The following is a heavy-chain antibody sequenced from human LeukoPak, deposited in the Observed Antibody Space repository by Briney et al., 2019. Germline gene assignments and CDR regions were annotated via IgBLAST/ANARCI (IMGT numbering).Heavy chain of an antibody. V-gene: IGHV4-39*01. CDR3: ARRDIAARLNWFDP. D-gene: IGHD6-6*01. CDR1: GGSLSSSRYY. J-gene: IGHJ5*01. Sequence: SETLSLTCTVSGGSLSSSRYYWGWIRQPPGKGLEWIGNIYYSGSTYYNPSLKSRVTISLDTSKNQFSLKLSSVTAADTAVYYCARRDIAARLNWFDPWGQGTLVTVSS. CDR2: IYYSGST.